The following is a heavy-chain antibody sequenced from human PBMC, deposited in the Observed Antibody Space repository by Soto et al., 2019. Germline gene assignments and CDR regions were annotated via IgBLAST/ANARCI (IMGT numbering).Heavy chain of an antibody. D-gene: IGHD2-8*02. CDR3: ARDKITGLFDY. CDR1: GGFFSGYY. Sequence: QVQLQQWGAGLLKPSETLSLTCAVYGGFFSGYYWTWIRQPPGTGLEWIGEINHSGSTNYNPSLKSRVTISVDTSKNQFPLKLTSVTAADTAVYYCARDKITGLFDYWGQGTLVTVSS. J-gene: IGHJ4*02. CDR2: INHSGST. V-gene: IGHV4-34*01.